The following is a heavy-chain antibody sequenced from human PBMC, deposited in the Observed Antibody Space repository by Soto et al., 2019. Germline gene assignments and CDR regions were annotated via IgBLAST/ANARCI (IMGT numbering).Heavy chain of an antibody. CDR2: INPQTGAP. D-gene: IGHD3-10*01. Sequence: QVQQIQSGAEARKPGASVKVSCKASGYTFIGYYIHWIRQAPGQGLEWMGYINPQTGAPTYAQKFKGSVTMTRDTTIRTAYMELKTLKPDDTAVYYCAIARGVSSARLITWFDPWGQGTLVSVSS. V-gene: IGHV1-2*04. CDR1: GYTFIGYY. J-gene: IGHJ5*02. CDR3: AIARGVSSARLITWFDP.